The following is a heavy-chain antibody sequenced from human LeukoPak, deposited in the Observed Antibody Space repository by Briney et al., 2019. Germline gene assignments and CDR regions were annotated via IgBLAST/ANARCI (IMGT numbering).Heavy chain of an antibody. CDR1: GGSISSYY. J-gene: IGHJ4*02. V-gene: IGHV4-59*08. D-gene: IGHD6-13*01. Sequence: SETLSLTCIVSGGSISSYYWSWIRQPPGKGLEWIGYIYYSGSTNYNPSLKSRVTISVDTSKNQFSLKLSSVTAADTAVYYCASHVIKQPGFDYWGQGTLVTVSS. CDR3: ASHVIKQPGFDY. CDR2: IYYSGST.